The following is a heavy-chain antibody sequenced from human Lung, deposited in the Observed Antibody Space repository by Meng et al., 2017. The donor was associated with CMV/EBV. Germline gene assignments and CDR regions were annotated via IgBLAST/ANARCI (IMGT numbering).Heavy chain of an antibody. CDR1: GFTFDDYG. CDR2: INWNGGST. Sequence: ESLKISCAASGFTFDDYGMSWVRQAPGKGLEWVSGINWNGGSTGYADSVKGRFTISRDNAKNSLYLQMNSLRAEDTALYYCARVGAARPGGVYYYYGMDVWGQGTXVTVSS. V-gene: IGHV3-20*04. J-gene: IGHJ6*02. CDR3: ARVGAARPGGVYYYYGMDV. D-gene: IGHD6-6*01.